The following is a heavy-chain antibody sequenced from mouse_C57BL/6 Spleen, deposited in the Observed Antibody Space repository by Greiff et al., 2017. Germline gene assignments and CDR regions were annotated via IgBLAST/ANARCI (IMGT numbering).Heavy chain of an antibody. D-gene: IGHD2-3*01. J-gene: IGHJ3*01. CDR1: GFNITDYY. CDR3: ASRDGTEGFAY. V-gene: IGHV14-2*01. CDR2: IDPEDGET. Sequence: EVQLQQSGAELVKPGASVKLSCTASGFNITDYYMNWVKQRTEQGLEWIGRIDPEDGETKYTPKFQGKATITVETSSNTAYLQLSSLTSEDTAVYYCASRDGTEGFAYWGQGTLVTVSA.